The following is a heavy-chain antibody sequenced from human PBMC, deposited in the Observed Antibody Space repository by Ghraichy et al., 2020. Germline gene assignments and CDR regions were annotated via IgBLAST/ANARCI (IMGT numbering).Heavy chain of an antibody. CDR2: ISYDGSNK. V-gene: IGHV3-30*04. CDR1: GFTFSSYA. Sequence: GGSLRLSCAASGFTFSSYAMHWVRQAPGKGLEWVAVISYDGSNKYYADSVKGRFTISRDNSKNTLYLQMNSLRAEDTAVYYCARDPMVRGPGVIDWGQGTLVTVSS. CDR3: ARDPMVRGPGVID. D-gene: IGHD3-10*01. J-gene: IGHJ4*02.